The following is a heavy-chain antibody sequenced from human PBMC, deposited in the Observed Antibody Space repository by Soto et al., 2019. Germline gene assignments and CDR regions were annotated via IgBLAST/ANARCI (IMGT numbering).Heavy chain of an antibody. CDR2: ISYDGNNS. CDR1: GFTFSAYG. J-gene: IGHJ4*02. Sequence: QVQLVESGGGVVQPGRSLRVSCAASGFTFSAYGIYWVRQAPGKGLEWVALISYDGNNSEYGDSVKGRFTISRDNSKNPLYLQMNSLRVEDTAVYYGTFGDNSFDYWGQGTLVTVSS. CDR3: TFGDNSFDY. D-gene: IGHD1-20*01. V-gene: IGHV3-30*03.